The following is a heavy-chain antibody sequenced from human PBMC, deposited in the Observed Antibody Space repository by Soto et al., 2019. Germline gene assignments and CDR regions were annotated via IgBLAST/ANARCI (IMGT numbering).Heavy chain of an antibody. V-gene: IGHV3-53*01. J-gene: IGHJ4*02. Sequence: VQLVESGGDMIQPGGSLRLSCAASGFSVSNYYLNWVRQAPGKGLEWVSVIYSGGSTYYAGSVKGRFSISRDDYKKTLYLQMNILRAEDTAVYYCARGRVAALLPYYFDLWGQGTLVTVSS. CDR1: GFSVSNYY. D-gene: IGHD6-6*01. CDR2: IYSGGST. CDR3: ARGRVAALLPYYFDL.